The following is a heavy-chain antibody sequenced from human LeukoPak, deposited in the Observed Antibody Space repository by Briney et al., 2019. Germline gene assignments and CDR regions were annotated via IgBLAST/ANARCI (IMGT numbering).Heavy chain of an antibody. CDR3: TRRGIAARQYYFDY. Sequence: GGSLRLSCAASGFTFSGSAMRWVRQASGKGLEWVGRIRSKANSYATAYAASVKGRFTISRDDSKNTAYLQMTSLKTEDTAVYYCTRRGIAARQYYFDYWGQGTLVTVSS. V-gene: IGHV3-73*01. CDR1: GFTFSGSA. J-gene: IGHJ4*02. D-gene: IGHD6-6*01. CDR2: IRSKANSYAT.